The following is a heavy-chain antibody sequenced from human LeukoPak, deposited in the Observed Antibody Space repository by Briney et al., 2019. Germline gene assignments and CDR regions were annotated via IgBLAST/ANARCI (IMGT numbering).Heavy chain of an antibody. CDR1: GFTFNTYS. J-gene: IGHJ4*02. D-gene: IGHD3-9*01. CDR2: ISSSFSYI. V-gene: IGHV3-21*01. CDR3: ARGVDILTGPPYSY. Sequence: PGGSLRLSCAASGFTFNTYSMNWVRQAPGKGLEWVSSISSSFSYIYYADSVKGRFTISRDNAKNSLYLQMNSLRAEDTAVYYCARGVDILTGPPYSYWGQGTLVTVSS.